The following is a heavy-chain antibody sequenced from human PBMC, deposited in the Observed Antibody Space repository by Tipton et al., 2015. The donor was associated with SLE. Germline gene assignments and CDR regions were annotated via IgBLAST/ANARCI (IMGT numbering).Heavy chain of an antibody. Sequence: QVQLVQSGAEVKKPGSSVKVSCKASGGTFSNFAISWVRQAPGQGLEWMGEIIPIFGTPNSAQKFQGRVTITADEVTSTAYMELSSLRPEATAVYYCARRRWLQLDWYFDLWGRGILVTVSS. V-gene: IGHV1-69*01. CDR3: ARRRWLQLDWYFDL. CDR2: IIPIFGTP. J-gene: IGHJ2*01. CDR1: GGTFSNFA. D-gene: IGHD5-24*01.